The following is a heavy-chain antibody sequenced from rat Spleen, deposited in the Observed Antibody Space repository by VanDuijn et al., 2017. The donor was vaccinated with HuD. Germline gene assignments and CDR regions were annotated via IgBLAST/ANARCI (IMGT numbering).Heavy chain of an antibody. V-gene: IGHV5-31*01. D-gene: IGHD1-12*02. CDR3: ATHGFAY. CDR1: GFTFNYYW. CDR2: ISPSGDNT. J-gene: IGHJ2*01. Sequence: EVQLVESGGGLVQPGRSLKLSCVTSGFTFNYYWMTWIRQAPGKGLEWVASISPSGDNTYYRDSVKGRFTISRDNAKSTLYLQMDSLRSEDTATYYCATHGFAYWGQGVMVTVSS.